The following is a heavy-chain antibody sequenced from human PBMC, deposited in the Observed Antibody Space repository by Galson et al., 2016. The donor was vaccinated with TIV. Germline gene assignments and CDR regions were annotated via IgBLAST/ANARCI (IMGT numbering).Heavy chain of an antibody. V-gene: IGHV1-69*13. CDR1: GGIFSNLV. D-gene: IGHD3-10*01. Sequence: SVKVSCKASGGIFSNLVISWVRQAPGQGLEWMGSINPIFGTANYAQKFQGRVTITADPSTSTFYMDLSSLRSEDTAIYYCARGRGYSFGSGSSYFDYWGQGSLVTVSS. CDR2: INPIFGTA. J-gene: IGHJ4*02. CDR3: ARGRGYSFGSGSSYFDY.